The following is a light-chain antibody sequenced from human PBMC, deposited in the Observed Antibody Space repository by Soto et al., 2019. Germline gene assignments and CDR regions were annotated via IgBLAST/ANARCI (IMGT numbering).Light chain of an antibody. Sequence: EIVMTQSPVTLSVSPGEGATLSCRASQSISSSLAWYQQKPGQTPKLLIFGASTRATGIPARFSGSGSGTEFTHTITRLQSEDSAIYYCPQYGTWPPNLLTFGGGTKVEI. CDR3: PQYGTWPPNLLT. CDR1: QSISSS. CDR2: GAS. V-gene: IGKV3-15*01. J-gene: IGKJ4*01.